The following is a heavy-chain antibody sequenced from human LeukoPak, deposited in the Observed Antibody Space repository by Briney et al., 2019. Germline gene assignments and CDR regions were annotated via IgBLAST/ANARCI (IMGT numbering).Heavy chain of an antibody. V-gene: IGHV4-34*01. Sequence: SETLSLTCAVYGGSFSGYYWSWIRQPPGKGLEWIGEINRSGSTNYNPSLKSRVTISVDTSKNQFSLKLSSVTAADTAVYYCAKAHNKRSGSFHGFDPWGQGTLVTVSS. CDR3: AKAHNKRSGSFHGFDP. CDR1: GGSFSGYY. D-gene: IGHD1-26*01. J-gene: IGHJ5*02. CDR2: INRSGST.